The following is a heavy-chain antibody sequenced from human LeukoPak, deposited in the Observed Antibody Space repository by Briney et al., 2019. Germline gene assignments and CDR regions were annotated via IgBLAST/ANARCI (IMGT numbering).Heavy chain of an antibody. V-gene: IGHV1-69*02. Sequence: SVKVSCKASGGTFCSYTISWVRQAPGQGLEWVGRIIPILGIANYAQKFQGRVTITADKSTSTAYMELSSLRSEDTAVYYCAQGESYHKTLDIDYWGQGTLVTVSS. CDR2: IIPILGIA. CDR1: GGTFCSYT. CDR3: AQGESYHKTLDIDY. D-gene: IGHD3-16*01. J-gene: IGHJ4*02.